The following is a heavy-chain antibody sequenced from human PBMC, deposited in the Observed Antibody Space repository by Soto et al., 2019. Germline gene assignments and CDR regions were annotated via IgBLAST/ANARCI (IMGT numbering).Heavy chain of an antibody. J-gene: IGHJ4*02. Sequence: GGSLRLSCAVSGFTLSSYSMNWVRQAPGKGLEWISYISSSSSTKYYADSVKGRFTISRDNAKNSLYLQMNSLRDEDTAVYYCANVLDCGGDCIYIDYWGQGTLVTVSS. V-gene: IGHV3-48*02. CDR2: ISSSSSTK. CDR1: GFTLSSYS. D-gene: IGHD2-21*02. CDR3: ANVLDCGGDCIYIDY.